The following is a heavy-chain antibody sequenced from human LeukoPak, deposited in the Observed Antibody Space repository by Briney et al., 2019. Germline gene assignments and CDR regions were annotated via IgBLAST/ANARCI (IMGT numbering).Heavy chain of an antibody. Sequence: SQTLSLTCTVSGGSISSGSYYCSWIRQPAGKGLEWIGRIYTSGSTNYSPSLKSRVTISVDTSKNQFSLKLGSVTAADTAVYYCASSIGVWGQGTLVTVSS. CDR2: IYTSGST. D-gene: IGHD2-8*01. V-gene: IGHV4-61*02. J-gene: IGHJ4*02. CDR3: ASSIGV. CDR1: GGSISSGSYY.